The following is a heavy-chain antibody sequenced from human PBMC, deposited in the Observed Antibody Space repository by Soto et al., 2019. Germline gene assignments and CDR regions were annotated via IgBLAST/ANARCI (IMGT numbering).Heavy chain of an antibody. CDR3: ARQFDYDTSGYYYAY. Sequence: ASVKVSCKASGVTFNKYGIDWVRQAPGQGLEWMGGIIPLFGTANYSQKFQGRVTISADEVTSTVYMELRSLRSEDTGVYYCARQFDYDTSGYYYAYWGQGALVTVSS. V-gene: IGHV1-69*13. D-gene: IGHD3-22*01. J-gene: IGHJ4*02. CDR1: GVTFNKYG. CDR2: IIPLFGTA.